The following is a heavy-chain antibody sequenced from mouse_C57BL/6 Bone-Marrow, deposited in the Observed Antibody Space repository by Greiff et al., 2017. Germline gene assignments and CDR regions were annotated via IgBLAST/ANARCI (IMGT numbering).Heavy chain of an antibody. CDR3: ARSGTVY. V-gene: IGHV1-4*01. CDR2: INPSSGYT. Sequence: QVQLQQSGAELARPGASVKMSCKASGYTFTSYTMHWVNQRPGQGLEWIGYINPSSGYTKYNQKFKDKATLTADKSSSTAYMQLSSLTSEDSAVYYCARSGTVYWGQGTTLTVSS. D-gene: IGHD3-1*01. CDR1: GYTFTSYT. J-gene: IGHJ2*01.